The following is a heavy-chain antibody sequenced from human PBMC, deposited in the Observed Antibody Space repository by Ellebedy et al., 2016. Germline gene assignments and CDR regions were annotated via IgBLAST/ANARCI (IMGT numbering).Heavy chain of an antibody. CDR3: AKHPVQTVTEEGYGMDV. CDR2: ISSSGTYV. CDR1: GFTFHTYN. J-gene: IGHJ6*02. Sequence: GESLKISXAASGFTFHTYNMNWVRQAPGKGLEWVSSISSSGTYVYYADSLKDRFTISRDNAKNSLYLQINSLRDEDTAVYYCAKHPVQTVTEEGYGMDVWGQGTTVTVS. V-gene: IGHV3-21*04. D-gene: IGHD2-21*02.